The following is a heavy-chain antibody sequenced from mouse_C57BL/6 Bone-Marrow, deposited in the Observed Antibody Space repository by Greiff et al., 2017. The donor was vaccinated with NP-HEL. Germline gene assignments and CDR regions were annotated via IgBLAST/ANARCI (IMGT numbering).Heavy chain of an antibody. CDR1: GYTFTDYE. CDR3: TLYDYFSWFAY. J-gene: IGHJ3*01. Sequence: VKLQQSGAELVRPGASVTLSCKASGYTFTDYEMHWVKQTPVHGLEWIGAIDPETGGTAYNQKFKGKAILTADKSSSTAYMELRSLTSEDSAVYYCTLYDYFSWFAYWDQGTLVTVSA. V-gene: IGHV1-15*01. CDR2: IDPETGGT. D-gene: IGHD2-4*01.